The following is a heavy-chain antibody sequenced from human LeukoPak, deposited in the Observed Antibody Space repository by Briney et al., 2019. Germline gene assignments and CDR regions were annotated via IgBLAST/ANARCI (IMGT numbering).Heavy chain of an antibody. V-gene: IGHV3-33*01. CDR2: IWYDGSNK. J-gene: IGHJ4*02. Sequence: GGSLRLSCAASGFTFSSYGMHWVRQAPGKGLEWVAVIWYDGSNKYYADSVKGRFTISRDNSKNTLYLQMNSLRAEDTAVYYCARGPSRGQWLVRSDFDYWGQGTLVTVSS. D-gene: IGHD6-19*01. CDR3: ARGPSRGQWLVRSDFDY. CDR1: GFTFSSYG.